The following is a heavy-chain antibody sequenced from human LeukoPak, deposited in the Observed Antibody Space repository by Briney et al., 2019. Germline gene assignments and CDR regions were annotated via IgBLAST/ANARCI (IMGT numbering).Heavy chain of an antibody. D-gene: IGHD6-13*01. V-gene: IGHV4-39*01. CDR2: IYYSGST. CDR1: GGSISSSSYY. CDR3: ARHAGDGIAAAVVGWFDP. Sequence: PSETLSLTCTVSGGSISSSSYYWGWIRQPPGKGLEWIGSIYYSGSTYYNPSLKSRVTISVDTSKNQFSLKLSSVTAADTAVYYCARHAGDGIAAAVVGWFDPWGQGTLVTVSS. J-gene: IGHJ5*02.